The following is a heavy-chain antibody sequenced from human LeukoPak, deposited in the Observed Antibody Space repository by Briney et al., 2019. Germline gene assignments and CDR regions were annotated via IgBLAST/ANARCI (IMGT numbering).Heavy chain of an antibody. CDR2: IIPIFGTA. J-gene: IGHJ6*04. Sequence: SVKVSYKASGGTFSSYAISWVRQAPGQGLEWMGGIIPIFGTANYAQKFQGRVTITADKSTSTAYMELSSLRSEDTAVYYCAKGPPDYYYYGMDVWGKGTTVTVSS. CDR1: GGTFSSYA. CDR3: AKGPPDYYYYGMDV. V-gene: IGHV1-69*06.